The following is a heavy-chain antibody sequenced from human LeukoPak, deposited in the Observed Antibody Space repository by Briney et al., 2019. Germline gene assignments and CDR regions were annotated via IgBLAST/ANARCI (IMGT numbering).Heavy chain of an antibody. CDR3: ARDSPAYCSGGSCFSGGMDV. V-gene: IGHV3-30-3*01. CDR1: GFTFSSYA. J-gene: IGHJ6*02. Sequence: PGRSLRLSCAASGFTFSSYAMHWVRQAPGKGLEWVAVISYDGSNKYYADSVKGRFTISRGNSKNTLYLQMNSLRAEDPAVYYCARDSPAYCSGGSCFSGGMDVWGQGTTVTVSS. CDR2: ISYDGSNK. D-gene: IGHD2-15*01.